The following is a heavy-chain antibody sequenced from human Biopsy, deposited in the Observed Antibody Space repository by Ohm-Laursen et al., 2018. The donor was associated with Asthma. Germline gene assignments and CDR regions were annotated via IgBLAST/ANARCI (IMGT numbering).Heavy chain of an antibody. J-gene: IGHJ4*02. CDR1: GFNFHNYG. D-gene: IGHD6-13*01. Sequence: SSLRLSCAASGFNFHNYGMNWVRRAPGKGLEWVAQILFDGRKINYPDSVKGRFTISRDNSKNMVYLQMNSLRPEDTAVYYCAKDRVAGRSYYFDYWGQGSLVSVSP. CDR3: AKDRVAGRSYYFDY. V-gene: IGHV3-30*18. CDR2: ILFDGRKI.